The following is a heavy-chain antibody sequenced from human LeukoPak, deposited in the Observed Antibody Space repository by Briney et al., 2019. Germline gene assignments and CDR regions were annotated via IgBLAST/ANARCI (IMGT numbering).Heavy chain of an antibody. Sequence: ASVKVSCKVSGYTLTELSMHWVRQAPGKGLEWMGWMNPNSGNTGYAQKFQGRVTITRNTSISTAYMELSSLRSEDTAVYYCARGKGARNWNYYYYYYYMDVWGKGTTVTVSS. V-gene: IGHV1-8*03. CDR1: GYTLTELS. CDR3: ARGKGARNWNYYYYYYYMDV. J-gene: IGHJ6*03. CDR2: MNPNSGNT. D-gene: IGHD1-7*01.